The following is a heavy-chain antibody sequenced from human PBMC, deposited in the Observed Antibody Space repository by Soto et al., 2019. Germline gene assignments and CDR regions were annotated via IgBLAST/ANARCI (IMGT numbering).Heavy chain of an antibody. D-gene: IGHD2-21*01. CDR1: GFTFSSYG. Sequence: GGSLRLSCAASGFTFSSYGMHWVRQAPGKGLEWVAVISYDGSNKYYADSVKGRFTISRDNSKNTLYLQMNSLRAEDTAVYYCAKDAYGGGYGAGNWFAPWGQGTLVPVSS. V-gene: IGHV3-30*18. J-gene: IGHJ5*02. CDR2: ISYDGSNK. CDR3: AKDAYGGGYGAGNWFAP.